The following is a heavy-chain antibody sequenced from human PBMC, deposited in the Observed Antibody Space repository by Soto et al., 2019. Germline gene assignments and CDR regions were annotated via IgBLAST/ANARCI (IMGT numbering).Heavy chain of an antibody. CDR3: ARVTAAAGIGSFDP. V-gene: IGHV4-4*02. CDR1: GGSISSSNW. D-gene: IGHD6-13*01. J-gene: IGHJ5*02. CDR2: IYHSGST. Sequence: PSETLSLTCAVSGGSISSSNWWSWVRQPPGKGLEWIGEIYHSGSTNYNPSLKSRVTISVDKSKNQFSLKLSSVTAADTAVYYCARVTAAAGIGSFDPWGQGTLVTVSS.